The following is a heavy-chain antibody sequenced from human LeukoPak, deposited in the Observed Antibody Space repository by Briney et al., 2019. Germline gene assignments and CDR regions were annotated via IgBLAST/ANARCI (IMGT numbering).Heavy chain of an antibody. CDR1: GFTFSSYA. J-gene: IGHJ4*02. V-gene: IGHV3-23*01. CDR3: AKHDYGDYTLDY. CDR2: ISGSGDNT. Sequence: GGSLRLSCVASGFTFSSYAINWVRQAPGRGLEWVSIISGSGDNTNYADSVKGRFTISRDNSKNTLYLQMNSLRAEDTAVYYCAKHDYGDYTLDYWGQGTLVTVSP. D-gene: IGHD4-17*01.